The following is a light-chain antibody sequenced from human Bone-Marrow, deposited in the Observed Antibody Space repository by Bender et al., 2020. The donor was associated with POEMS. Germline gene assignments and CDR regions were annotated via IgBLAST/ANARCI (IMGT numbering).Light chain of an antibody. CDR1: SSDVGDYDY. CDR2: DVD. CDR3: CSYAGSNTLV. V-gene: IGLV2-14*01. J-gene: IGLJ2*01. Sequence: QSALTQPASVSGSPGQSITISCTGTSSDVGDYDYVSWYQQHPGEAPKLMIYDVDSRPSGVSNRFSGSKSVNTASLTISGLQAEDEADYHCCSYAGSNTLVFGGGTKVTVL.